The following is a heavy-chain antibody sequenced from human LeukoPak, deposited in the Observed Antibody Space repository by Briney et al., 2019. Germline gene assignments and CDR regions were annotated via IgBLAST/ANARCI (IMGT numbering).Heavy chain of an antibody. Sequence: GRSLRLSCAASGFTFDDYAMHWVRQAPGKGLEWVSGISLNSGGIGYADSVKGRFTISRDNAKSTLFLQMNNLRVEDTAVYYCARDPPFDPPGDWYFDLWGRGTLVTVSS. CDR1: GFTFDDYA. V-gene: IGHV3-9*01. CDR3: ARDPPFDPPGDWYFDL. D-gene: IGHD3-9*01. J-gene: IGHJ2*01. CDR2: ISLNSGGI.